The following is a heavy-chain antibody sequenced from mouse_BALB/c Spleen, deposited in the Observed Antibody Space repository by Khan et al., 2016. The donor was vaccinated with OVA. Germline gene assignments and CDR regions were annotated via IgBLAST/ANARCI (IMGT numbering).Heavy chain of an antibody. CDR3: VRGGAYHRSDGWVAY. V-gene: IGHV1-4*01. J-gene: IGHJ3*01. D-gene: IGHD2-14*01. CDR2: LNPSNNYT. CDR1: GYTFTSYT. Sequence: QVQLKQSGAELARPGASVKMSCKTSGYTFTSYTMHWIRQRPGQALEWIGHLNPSNNYTNYNQNFKDKATLIVDKSSNTAYMQVSSLTSEDSAVYCCVRGGAYHRSDGWVAYGGQGTLVTVAA.